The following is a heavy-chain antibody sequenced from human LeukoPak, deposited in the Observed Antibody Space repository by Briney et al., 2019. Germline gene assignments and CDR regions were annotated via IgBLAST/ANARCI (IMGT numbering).Heavy chain of an antibody. CDR3: APLRGGEGYFDY. Sequence: PRGSLRLSCAASGFTFSSYSMNWVRQAPGKGLEWVSSISSSSSYIYYADSVKGRFTISRDNAKNSLYLQMNSLRAGDTAVYYCAPLRGGEGYFDYWGQGTLVTVSS. J-gene: IGHJ4*02. D-gene: IGHD3-16*01. V-gene: IGHV3-21*01. CDR1: GFTFSSYS. CDR2: ISSSSSYI.